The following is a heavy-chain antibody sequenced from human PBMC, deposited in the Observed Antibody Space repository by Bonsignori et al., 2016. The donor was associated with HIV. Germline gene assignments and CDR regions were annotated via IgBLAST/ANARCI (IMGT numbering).Heavy chain of an antibody. CDR1: GGSISSGTYY. J-gene: IGHJ4*02. CDR3: ARDGWGGY. CDR2: IYMSGST. Sequence: SETLSLTCTVSGGSISSGTYYWSWIRQPAGKGLEWIGRIYMSGSTNYNPSLKSRVSISVDTSKNQFSLKLSSVTAADTGVYYCARDGWGGYWGQGTLVTVSS. V-gene: IGHV4-61*02. D-gene: IGHD7-27*01.